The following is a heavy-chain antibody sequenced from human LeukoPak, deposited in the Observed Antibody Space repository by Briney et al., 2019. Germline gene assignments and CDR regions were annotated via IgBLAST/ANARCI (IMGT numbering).Heavy chain of an antibody. Sequence: GGSLRLSCAASGLTFSGYWMHWVRQAPGKGLVWVSRITSDGSSTRYADSVKGRFTISRDNAKNTLYLQMNSLRAEDTAVYYCAREYSTSWALTYWGQGTLVTVSS. CDR2: ITSDGSST. D-gene: IGHD2-2*01. V-gene: IGHV3-74*01. CDR3: AREYSTSWALTY. CDR1: GLTFSGYW. J-gene: IGHJ4*02.